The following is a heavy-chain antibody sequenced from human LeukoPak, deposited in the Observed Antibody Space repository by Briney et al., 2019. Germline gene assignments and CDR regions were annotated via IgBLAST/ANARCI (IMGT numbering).Heavy chain of an antibody. D-gene: IGHD3-10*01. V-gene: IGHV3-64D*09. Sequence: PGGSLRLSCSASGFTFRRCAMHWVRQAPGKGLEYVSAISSNGGSTYYADSVKGRFTISRDNSKNTVYLQMSSLRAEDTAVYFCVGVRWFGGANWFDPWGQGTLVTVSS. CDR1: GFTFRRCA. CDR2: ISSNGGST. J-gene: IGHJ5*02. CDR3: VGVRWFGGANWFDP.